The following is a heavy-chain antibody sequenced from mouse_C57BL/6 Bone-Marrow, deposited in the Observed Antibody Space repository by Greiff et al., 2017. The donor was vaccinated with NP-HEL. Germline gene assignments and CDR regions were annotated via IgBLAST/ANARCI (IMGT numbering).Heavy chain of an antibody. Sequence: VQLQQPGAELVMPGASVKLSCKASGYTFTSYWMHWVKQRPGQGLEWIGEIDPSDSYTNYNQKFKGKSPLTVDKSSSTAYMQLSSLTSEESAVYYCAREFYYGSSYNYAMDYWGQGTSVTVSS. CDR3: AREFYYGSSYNYAMDY. J-gene: IGHJ4*01. CDR1: GYTFTSYW. D-gene: IGHD1-1*01. V-gene: IGHV1-69*01. CDR2: IDPSDSYT.